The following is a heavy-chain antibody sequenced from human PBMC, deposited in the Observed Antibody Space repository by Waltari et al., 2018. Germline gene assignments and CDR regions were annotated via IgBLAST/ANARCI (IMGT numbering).Heavy chain of an antibody. D-gene: IGHD3-3*01. V-gene: IGHV1-18*01. CDR1: GYPFTNSG. CDR3: AREWVRSGSPDY. J-gene: IGHJ4*02. CDR2: ISGYNGNT. Sequence: QVQLVQSGAEVKKPGASVKVSCKASGYPFTNSGITWVRKAPGQGLEWMGWISGYNGNTKYAQMLQGRVTMTTDTSTSTAYMELRSLTSDDTAVYYCAREWVRSGSPDYWGQGTLVTVSS.